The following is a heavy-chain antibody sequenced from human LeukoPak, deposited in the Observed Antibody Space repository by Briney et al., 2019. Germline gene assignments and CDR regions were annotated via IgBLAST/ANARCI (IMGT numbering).Heavy chain of an antibody. V-gene: IGHV4-61*02. CDR2: IYTSGST. CDR1: GGSISSGGYY. D-gene: IGHD5-18*01. J-gene: IGHJ6*02. CDR3: ARGGYSYEDV. Sequence: ASQTLSLTCTVSGGSISSGGYYWSWIRQPAGKGLEWIGRIYTSGSTNYNPSLKSRVTMSVDTSKNQFSLKLSSVTAADTAVYYCARGGYSYEDVWGQGTTVTVSS.